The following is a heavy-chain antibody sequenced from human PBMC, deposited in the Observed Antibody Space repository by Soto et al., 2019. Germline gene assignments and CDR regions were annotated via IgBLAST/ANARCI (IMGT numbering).Heavy chain of an antibody. V-gene: IGHV3-15*01. Sequence: GGSLSLSCAASGFTFTNAWMSWVRHAPGKGLEWVGRIKSKTDGGTTDYAAPVKGRFTISRDDSKNTLYLQMNSLKTEDTAVYYCTTARGTYGAEYFQHWGQGTLVTV. CDR1: GFTFTNAW. J-gene: IGHJ1*01. CDR3: TTARGTYGAEYFQH. CDR2: IKSKTDGGTT. D-gene: IGHD4-17*01.